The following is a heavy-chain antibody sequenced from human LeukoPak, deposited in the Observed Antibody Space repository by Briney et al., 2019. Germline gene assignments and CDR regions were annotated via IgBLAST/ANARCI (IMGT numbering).Heavy chain of an antibody. J-gene: IGHJ6*03. Sequence: GGSLRLSCAVSGFTFSNYWMSWVRQAPGKGLEWVANIKEDGSEKYYVDSVKGRFTISRDNAKNSLYLQMNSLRPEDTAVYYCARDPYSGSYGDYHYYYMDVWGKGTTVTISS. CDR2: IKEDGSEK. V-gene: IGHV3-7*01. D-gene: IGHD1-26*01. CDR1: GFTFSNYW. CDR3: ARDPYSGSYGDYHYYYMDV.